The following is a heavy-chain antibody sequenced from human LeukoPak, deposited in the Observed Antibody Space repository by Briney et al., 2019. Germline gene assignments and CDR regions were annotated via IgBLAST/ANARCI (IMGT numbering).Heavy chain of an antibody. CDR2: FKTNSGQV. D-gene: IGHD2/OR15-2a*01. J-gene: IGHJ1*01. CDR1: GFTFSAYA. Sequence: GGSLRLSCVASGFTFSAYAMNWVRLAPGKGLEWVSTFKTNSGQVYYAESVRGRFTISRDNSKNTVYLQMSSLRAEDTALYYCARGINDEYFQSWGQGTLVTVSS. CDR3: ARGINDEYFQS. V-gene: IGHV3-23*01.